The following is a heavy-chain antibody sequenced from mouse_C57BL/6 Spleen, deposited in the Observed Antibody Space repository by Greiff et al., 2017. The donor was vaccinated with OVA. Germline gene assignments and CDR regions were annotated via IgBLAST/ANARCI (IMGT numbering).Heavy chain of an antibody. CDR2: IWSDGST. CDR1: GFSLTSYG. Sequence: QVQLKESGPGLVAPSQSLSITCTVSGFSLTSYGVHWVRQPPGKGLEWLVVIWSDGSTTYNSALKSRLSISKDNSKSQVFLKMNSLQTDDTAMYYCARHDGRYPHYYAMDYWGQGTSVTVSS. CDR3: ARHDGRYPHYYAMDY. V-gene: IGHV2-6-1*01. D-gene: IGHD1-1*01. J-gene: IGHJ4*01.